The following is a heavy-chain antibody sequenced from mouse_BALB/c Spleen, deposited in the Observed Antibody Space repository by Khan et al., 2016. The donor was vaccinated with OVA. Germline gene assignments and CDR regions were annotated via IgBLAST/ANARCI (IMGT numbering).Heavy chain of an antibody. V-gene: IGHV5-15*02. Sequence: EAEPVVSGGGLVQPGGSRKHSCAASGFIFSDYGMAWVRQAPGKGPEWVAFISNLVYSIYYTDTVTGRFNISRENAKYTLYLEMSSLRSEDTAMYYCARSWAMDYWGQGTTVTVSS. J-gene: IGHJ4*01. CDR2: ISNLVYSI. CDR3: ARSWAMDY. CDR1: GFIFSDYG.